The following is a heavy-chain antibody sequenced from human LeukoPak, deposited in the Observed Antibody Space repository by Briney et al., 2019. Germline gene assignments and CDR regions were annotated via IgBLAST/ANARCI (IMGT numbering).Heavy chain of an antibody. D-gene: IGHD1-20*01. CDR2: IYYSGST. V-gene: IGHV4-31*03. CDR1: GSSISSGGYY. Sequence: SETLSLTCTVSGSSISSGGYYWSWIRQPPGKGLEWIGYIYYSGSTYYNPSLKSRVTISVDTSKNQFSLKLSSVTAADTAVYYCARDRGNWNYDYYYGMDVWGQGTTVTVSS. J-gene: IGHJ6*02. CDR3: ARDRGNWNYDYYYGMDV.